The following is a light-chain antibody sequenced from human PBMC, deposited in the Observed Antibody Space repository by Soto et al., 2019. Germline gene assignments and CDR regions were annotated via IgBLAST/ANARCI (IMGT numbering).Light chain of an antibody. Sequence: EIVLTQSPATLSLSPGERATLSCRASQSVSSYLAWYQQKPGQAPRLLIYDASNRATGIPARFRGSGSGTDFTLTISSLQPEDFAVYYCQQRRIWLTFGGGTKVDIK. CDR1: QSVSSY. CDR3: QQRRIWLT. CDR2: DAS. V-gene: IGKV3-11*01. J-gene: IGKJ4*01.